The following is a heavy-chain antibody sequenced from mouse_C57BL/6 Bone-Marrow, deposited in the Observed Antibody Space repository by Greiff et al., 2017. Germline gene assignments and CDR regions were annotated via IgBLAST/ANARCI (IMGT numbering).Heavy chain of an antibody. CDR3: ATYSNYPAWFAY. Sequence: VKLQESGPGLVAPSQSLSITCTVSGFSLTSYAISWVRQPPGKGLEWLGVIWTGGGTNYNSALKSRLSISKDNSKSQVFLKMNSLQTDDTARYYCATYSNYPAWFAYWGQGTLVTVSA. V-gene: IGHV2-9-1*01. J-gene: IGHJ3*01. D-gene: IGHD2-5*01. CDR2: IWTGGGT. CDR1: GFSLTSYA.